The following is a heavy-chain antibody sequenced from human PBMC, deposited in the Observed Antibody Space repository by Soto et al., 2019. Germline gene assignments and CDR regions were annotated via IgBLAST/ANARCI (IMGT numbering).Heavy chain of an antibody. D-gene: IGHD3-10*01. J-gene: IGHJ4*02. CDR1: GGIFDIYS. Sequence: QVQLVQSGAEVKKPGSSMKVSCKSSGGIFDIYSISWVRQARGQGLEWMGRIIPVVDDVNYAQKFQGRLTITADRPTKSGYRELSSLVYECSAVYYCCEEPDHGYGSGTWGQGTLVTVST. CDR3: CEEPDHGYGSGT. CDR2: IIPVVDDV. V-gene: IGHV1-69*02.